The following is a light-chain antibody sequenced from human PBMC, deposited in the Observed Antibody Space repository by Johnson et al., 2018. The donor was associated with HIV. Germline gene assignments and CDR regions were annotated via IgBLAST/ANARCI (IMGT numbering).Light chain of an antibody. Sequence: AVLTQPPSVSAAPGQKVTISCSGSSSNIGNNYVSWYQQLPGTAPKLLIYENNKRPSGIPDRFSGSKSGTSATLGIPGLQPGDEADYYCGTWDSSLSAGRGVFGTGTKVTVL. CDR2: ENN. CDR3: GTWDSSLSAGRGV. V-gene: IGLV1-51*02. CDR1: SSNIGNNY. J-gene: IGLJ1*01.